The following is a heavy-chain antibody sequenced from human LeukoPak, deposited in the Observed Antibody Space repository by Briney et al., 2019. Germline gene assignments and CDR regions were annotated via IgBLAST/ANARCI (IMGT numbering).Heavy chain of an antibody. J-gene: IGHJ5*02. CDR1: DVSFSGFY. CDR3: ARGVRRTTMIRGGHPYSWFDP. Sequence: SETLSLTCAVYDVSFSGFYWSWIRQPPGKGLEWIGEINHSGSTNQNPSLKGRVTISVDTSKNQLSLKLGSVTAADTAVYYCARGVRRTTMIRGGHPYSWFDPWGQGTLVTVSS. D-gene: IGHD3-10*01. CDR2: INHSGST. V-gene: IGHV4-34*01.